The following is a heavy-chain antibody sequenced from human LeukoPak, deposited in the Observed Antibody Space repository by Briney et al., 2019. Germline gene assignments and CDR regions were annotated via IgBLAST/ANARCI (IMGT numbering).Heavy chain of an antibody. CDR3: ARPYSSSSYYYGMDV. CDR1: GGTFSSYA. D-gene: IGHD6-6*01. Sequence: PGASVKVSCKASGGTFSSYAISWVRQAPGQGPEWMGGIIPIFGTANYAQKFQGRVTITADESTNTAYMELSSLRSEDTAVYYCARPYSSSSYYYGMDVWGQGTTVTVSS. J-gene: IGHJ6*02. V-gene: IGHV1-69*13. CDR2: IIPIFGTA.